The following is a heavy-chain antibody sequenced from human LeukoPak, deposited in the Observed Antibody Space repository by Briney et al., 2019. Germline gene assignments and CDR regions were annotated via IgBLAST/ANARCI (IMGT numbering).Heavy chain of an antibody. D-gene: IGHD2-21*02. CDR3: AKAHDNCGGDCSPLDYNDY. V-gene: IGHV3-11*01. CDR1: GFTFSDYY. Sequence: GGSLRLSCAASGFTFSDYYMSWIRQAPGKGLEWVSYISSSGSTIYYADSVKGRFTISRDNSKNTVYLHMNSLRAEDTAVYYCAKAHDNCGGDCSPLDYNDYWGQGTLVTVSS. CDR2: ISSSGSTI. J-gene: IGHJ4*02.